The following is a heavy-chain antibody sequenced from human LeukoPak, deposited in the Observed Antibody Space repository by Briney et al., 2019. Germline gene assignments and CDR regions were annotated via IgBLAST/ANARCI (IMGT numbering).Heavy chain of an antibody. CDR2: INKDGSEK. J-gene: IGHJ4*02. V-gene: IGHV3-7*01. CDR3: ARDKVTY. CDR1: GFTFSNYY. Sequence: GGSLRLSCAASGFTFSNYYMSWVRQAPGKGLEWVVHINKDGSEKYYVDSVKGRFTISRDNAKNSLYLQMNSLRVEDTAVYYRARDKVTYWGRGTLVTVSS.